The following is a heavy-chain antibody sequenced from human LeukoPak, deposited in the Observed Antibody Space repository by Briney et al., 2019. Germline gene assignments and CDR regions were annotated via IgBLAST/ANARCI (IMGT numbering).Heavy chain of an antibody. CDR2: IYYSGST. CDR3: ARAGDRLDYVWGSYRFDY. Sequence: KPSETLSLTCTVSGGSISSSGYYWGWIRQPPGKGLEWIGSIYYSGSTYYNPSLKSRVTISVDTSKNQFSLKLSSVTAADTAVYYCARAGDRLDYVWGSYRFDYWGQGTLVTVSS. CDR1: GGSISSSGYY. J-gene: IGHJ4*02. V-gene: IGHV4-39*07. D-gene: IGHD3-16*02.